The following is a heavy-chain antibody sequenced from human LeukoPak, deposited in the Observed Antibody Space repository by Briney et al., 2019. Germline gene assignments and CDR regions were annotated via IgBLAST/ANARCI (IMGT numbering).Heavy chain of an antibody. V-gene: IGHV4-39*01. J-gene: IGHJ3*02. Sequence: SETLSLTCTVSGGSISSNSYFWGWIRQPPGKGLEWIGSIYYSGSTYYNPSLKSRVTISVDTSKNQFSLKLNSVTAADTGIYYCARHSRSAYTGYENAFDIWGQGTMVTVSS. CDR3: ARHSRSAYTGYENAFDI. CDR2: IYYSGST. CDR1: GGSISSNSYF. D-gene: IGHD5-12*01.